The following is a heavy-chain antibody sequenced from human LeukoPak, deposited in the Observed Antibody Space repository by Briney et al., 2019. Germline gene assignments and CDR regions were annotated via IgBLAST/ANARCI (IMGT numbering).Heavy chain of an antibody. CDR1: GFTFSSYA. CDR2: ISGTDSGT. V-gene: IGHV3-23*01. J-gene: IGHJ4*02. D-gene: IGHD2-21*02. CDR3: AKCMSGSGVCLNFDS. Sequence: GGSLRLSCVASGFTFSSYAMSWVRQAPGKGLQWVSGISGTDSGTYYTDSVKGRFTISRDNSKNTVYLQIDSLRAEDTAVYYCAKCMSGSGVCLNFDSWGQGTLVTVSS.